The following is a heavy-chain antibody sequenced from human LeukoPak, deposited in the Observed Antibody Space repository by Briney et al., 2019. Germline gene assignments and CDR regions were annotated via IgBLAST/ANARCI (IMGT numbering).Heavy chain of an antibody. CDR1: GFTFSSYA. J-gene: IGHJ4*02. Sequence: GGSLRLSCAASGFTFSSYAMSWVRQAPGKGLEWVSNISGSGSGGSTYYADSVKGRFTISRDNSKNTLYLQMNSLRAGDTAIYYCAKSGLIRFDYWGQGTLVTVSS. V-gene: IGHV3-23*01. CDR2: ISGSGSGGST. D-gene: IGHD2-15*01. CDR3: AKSGLIRFDY.